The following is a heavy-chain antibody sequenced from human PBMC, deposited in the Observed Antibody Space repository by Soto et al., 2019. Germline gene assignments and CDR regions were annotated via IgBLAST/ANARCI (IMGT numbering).Heavy chain of an antibody. CDR2: ISAYNGNT. V-gene: IGHV1-18*04. Sequence: ASVKVSCKASGYTFTSYGISWVRQAPGQGLEWMGWISAYNGNTNYAQKLQCRVTMTTVTSKSTAYMELRSLRYDDTAVYYCARDILHVTTVTPEPSYYYYGMDVWG. J-gene: IGHJ6*02. CDR1: GYTFTSYG. D-gene: IGHD4-17*01. CDR3: ARDILHVTTVTPEPSYYYYGMDV.